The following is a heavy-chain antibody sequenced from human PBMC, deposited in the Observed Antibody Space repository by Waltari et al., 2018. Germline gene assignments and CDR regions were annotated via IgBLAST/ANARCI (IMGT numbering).Heavy chain of an antibody. J-gene: IGHJ5*02. V-gene: IGHV3-74*01. CDR1: GFTFSAYW. CDR3: VLYSSEFLGDL. Sequence: EMQLVESGGGLVQPGGSLRLSCAASGFTFSAYWMHLVRQAPGKGLVSDAHIKLAGRIINYADSVKGRFTISRDNAKNTLFLQMNSLRAEDTAVYYCVLYSSEFLGDLWGQGTLVTVSS. D-gene: IGHD3-22*01. CDR2: IKLAGRII.